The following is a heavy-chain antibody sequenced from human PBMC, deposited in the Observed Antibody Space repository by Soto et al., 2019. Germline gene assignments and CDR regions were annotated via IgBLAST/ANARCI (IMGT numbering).Heavy chain of an antibody. CDR3: ARGSPLVVPAAMSLVYYYYYGMDV. J-gene: IGHJ6*02. V-gene: IGHV4-34*01. CDR1: GGSFSGYY. D-gene: IGHD2-2*01. CDR2: INHSGST. Sequence: PSETLSLTCAVYGGSFSGYYWSWIRQPPGKGLEWIGEINHSGSTNYNPSLKSRVTISVDTSKNQFSLKLSSVTAADTAVYYCARGSPLVVPAAMSLVYYYYYGMDVWGQGTTVTVSS.